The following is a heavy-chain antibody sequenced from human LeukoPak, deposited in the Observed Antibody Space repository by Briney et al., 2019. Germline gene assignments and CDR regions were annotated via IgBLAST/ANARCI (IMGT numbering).Heavy chain of an antibody. D-gene: IGHD4-23*01. CDR1: GXSISSYY. Sequence: SSQTLSLTCTVSGXSISSYYWSWIRQPPGKGLEWIGYIYYSGSTNYNPSLKSRVTISVDTSKNQFSLKLGSVTAADTAVYYCARHVGPGTVVNDAFDIWGQGTMATVSS. CDR2: IYYSGST. V-gene: IGHV4-59*08. J-gene: IGHJ3*02. CDR3: ARHVGPGTVVNDAFDI.